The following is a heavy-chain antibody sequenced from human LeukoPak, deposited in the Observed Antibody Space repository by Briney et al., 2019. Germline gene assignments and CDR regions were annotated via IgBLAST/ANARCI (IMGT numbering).Heavy chain of an antibody. CDR3: QAYYYFYMDV. CDR1: GFNFGGSP. V-gene: IGHV3-73*01. Sequence: GGSLKLSCAASGFNFGGSPMHWVRQASGKGLEWVCRMRSKSNNYSTGYTAEVKGRFIISRDDSKNMSYLQMNSIKMEDTAVHYWQAYYYFYMDVGGKGSTVTVYS. CDR2: MRSKSNNYST. J-gene: IGHJ6*03.